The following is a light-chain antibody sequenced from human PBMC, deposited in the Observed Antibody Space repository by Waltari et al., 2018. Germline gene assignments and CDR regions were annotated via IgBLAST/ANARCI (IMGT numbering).Light chain of an antibody. CDR3: QQYDEV. CDR2: DAS. J-gene: IGKJ4*01. CDR1: QDISDH. V-gene: IGKV1-33*01. Sequence: DIQMTQSPSSLSASVGDRVTITCQASQDISDHLNWYQQKPGKAPQLLIYDASNLETGVPSRFTGWGSGTEVVFIIRSLQPEDIATYDCQQYDEVFGGGTRVQIK.